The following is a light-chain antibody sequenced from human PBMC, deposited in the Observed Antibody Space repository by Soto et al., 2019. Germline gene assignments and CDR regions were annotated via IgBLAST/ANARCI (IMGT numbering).Light chain of an antibody. J-gene: IGKJ2*01. Sequence: DIQMTQSPSSVSASVGDRVTITCRASQGISNWLAWYQQKPGKAPNLLIYGASNLQSGVPSRFSGSGSGTAFTLTISSLQPEDFATYYCQQSNSFPFTFGQGTRLDIK. CDR2: GAS. CDR1: QGISNW. V-gene: IGKV1-12*01. CDR3: QQSNSFPFT.